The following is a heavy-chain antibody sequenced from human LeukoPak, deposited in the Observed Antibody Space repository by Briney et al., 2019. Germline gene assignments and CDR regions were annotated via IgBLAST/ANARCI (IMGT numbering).Heavy chain of an antibody. V-gene: IGHV4-59*01. CDR1: GGSISSYY. D-gene: IGHD3-22*01. CDR2: IYYSGST. Sequence: SETLSLTCTVSGGSISSYYWSWIRQPPGKGLEWIEYIYYSGSTNYNPSLKSRVTISVDTSKNQFSLKLSSVTAADTAVYYCARDLIDYYYGMDVWGQGTTVTVSS. J-gene: IGHJ6*02. CDR3: ARDLIDYYYGMDV.